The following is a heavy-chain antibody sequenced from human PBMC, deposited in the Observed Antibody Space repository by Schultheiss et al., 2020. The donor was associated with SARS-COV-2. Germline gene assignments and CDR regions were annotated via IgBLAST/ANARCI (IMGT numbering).Heavy chain of an antibody. CDR3: ARDTRAYCSGGSCNWFDP. CDR2: IYYSGNT. V-gene: IGHV4-59*01. CDR1: GGSISSYY. D-gene: IGHD2-15*01. Sequence: SETLSLTCTVSGGSISSYYWSWIRQPPGKGLEWIGYIYYSGNTNYNPSLKSRVTISVDTSKNQFSLKLSSVTAADTAVYYCARDTRAYCSGGSCNWFDPWGQGTLVTVSS. J-gene: IGHJ5*02.